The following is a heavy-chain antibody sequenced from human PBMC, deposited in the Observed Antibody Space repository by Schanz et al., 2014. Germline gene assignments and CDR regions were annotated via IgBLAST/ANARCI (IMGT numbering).Heavy chain of an antibody. CDR3: ARDHTTESYYSAGPPIDY. Sequence: EVHLLDSGGGLVQPGGSLRLSCAASEFTFSTDAMSWVRQAPGKGLEWLSVISASGGDTYYADSVKGRFTISRDNSKNTLYLQMNSLRAEDTAVYYCARDHTTESYYSAGPPIDYWGQGTLXTVSS. D-gene: IGHD1-26*01. V-gene: IGHV3-23*01. J-gene: IGHJ4*02. CDR2: ISASGGDT. CDR1: EFTFSTDA.